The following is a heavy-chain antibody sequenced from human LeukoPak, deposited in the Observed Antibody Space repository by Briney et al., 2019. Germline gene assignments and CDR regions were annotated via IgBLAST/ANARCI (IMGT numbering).Heavy chain of an antibody. CDR1: GYTFTGYY. Sequence: GASVKVSCKASGYTFTGYYMHWVRQAPGQGLEWMGWINPNSGGTKYAHKFQGRVTMTRDTSISTAYMELSSLRSEDTAVYYCARVLRSLGYCNGDSCYFLRYWGQGTLVTVSS. D-gene: IGHD2-15*01. J-gene: IGHJ4*02. CDR2: INPNSGGT. CDR3: ARVLRSLGYCNGDSCYFLRY. V-gene: IGHV1-2*07.